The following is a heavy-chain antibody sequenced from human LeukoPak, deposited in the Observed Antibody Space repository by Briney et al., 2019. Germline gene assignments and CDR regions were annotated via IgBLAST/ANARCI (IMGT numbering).Heavy chain of an antibody. J-gene: IGHJ4*02. CDR1: GYSFTSYW. CDR3: ARPVDMGYSSGWYYFDY. V-gene: IGHV5-51*01. CDR2: IYPGDSDT. D-gene: IGHD6-19*01. Sequence: GESLKISCKGSGYSFTSYWIGWVRQMPGKGLEWMGIIYPGDSDTRYSPSFQGQVTISAGKSISTAYLQWSSLKASDTAMYYCARPVDMGYSSGWYYFDYWGQGTLVTVSS.